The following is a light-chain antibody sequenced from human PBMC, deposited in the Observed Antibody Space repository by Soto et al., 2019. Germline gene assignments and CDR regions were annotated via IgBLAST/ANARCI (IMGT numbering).Light chain of an antibody. CDR1: QSISSN. CDR3: QQYNDWPIT. CDR2: GAS. Sequence: IVMTQSPATLSVSPGERVTLSCRASQSISSNLAWYQQKPGQAPRLLTYGASTRATGIPARFSGSGSATDFTLTISSLQSEDFAVYYCQQYNDWPITFGGGTKVEIK. J-gene: IGKJ4*01. V-gene: IGKV3-15*01.